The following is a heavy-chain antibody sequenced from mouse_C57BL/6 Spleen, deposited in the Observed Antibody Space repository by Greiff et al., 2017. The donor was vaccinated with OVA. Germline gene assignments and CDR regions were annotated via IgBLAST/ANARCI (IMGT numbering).Heavy chain of an antibody. CDR2: INPDSSTI. CDR3: ARHYGSSYLLWYFDV. Sequence: EVKVVESGGGLVQPGGSLKLSCAASGIDFSRYWMSWVRRAPGKGLEWIGEINPDSSTINYAPSLKDKFIISRDNAKNTLYLQMSKVRSEDTALYYCARHYGSSYLLWYFDVWGTGTTVTVSS. J-gene: IGHJ1*03. CDR1: GIDFSRYW. V-gene: IGHV4-1*01. D-gene: IGHD1-1*01.